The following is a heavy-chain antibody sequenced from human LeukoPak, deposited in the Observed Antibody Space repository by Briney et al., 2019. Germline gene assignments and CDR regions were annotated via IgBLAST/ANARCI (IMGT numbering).Heavy chain of an antibody. J-gene: IGHJ5*02. CDR1: GGSISSYY. CDR2: IHYSGSA. D-gene: IGHD3-16*01. V-gene: IGHV4-59*01. Sequence: SETLSLTCTVSGGSISSYYWSWIRQPPGKGLEWIGYIHYSGSANYNPSLKSRVTISVDTSKNQFSLKLSSVTAADTAVYYCARGGTNWFDPWGQGTLVTVSS. CDR3: ARGGTNWFDP.